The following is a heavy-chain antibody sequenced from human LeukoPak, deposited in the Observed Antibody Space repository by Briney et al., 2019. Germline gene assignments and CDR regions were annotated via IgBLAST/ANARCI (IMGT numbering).Heavy chain of an antibody. V-gene: IGHV3-30-3*01. Sequence: GGSLTLSCAASGFPFSDVWMSWVRQAPGKGLEWVAVISYDGSNKYYADSVKGRFTISRDNSKNTLYLQMNSLRAEDTAVYYCARVRVDPDILTGYYSPIDYWGQGTLVTVSS. D-gene: IGHD3-9*01. CDR3: ARVRVDPDILTGYYSPIDY. J-gene: IGHJ4*02. CDR1: GFPFSDVW. CDR2: ISYDGSNK.